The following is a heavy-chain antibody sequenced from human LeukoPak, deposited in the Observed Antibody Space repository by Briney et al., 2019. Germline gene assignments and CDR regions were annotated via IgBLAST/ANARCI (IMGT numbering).Heavy chain of an antibody. CDR3: ARGAYYFGY. J-gene: IGHJ4*02. CDR1: GFTFSSYA. Sequence: GRSLRLSCAASGFTFSSYAMYWVRQTPGKGLEWVANIKQDESEKYYVASVKGRFTISRDNTKNSLYLQINRLRADDTAIYYCARGAYYFGYWGQGTLVSVSS. V-gene: IGHV3-7*01. CDR2: IKQDESEK.